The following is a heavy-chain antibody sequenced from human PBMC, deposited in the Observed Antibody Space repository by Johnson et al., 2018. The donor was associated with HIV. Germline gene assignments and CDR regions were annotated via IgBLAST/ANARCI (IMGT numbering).Heavy chain of an antibody. V-gene: IGHV3-30*02. D-gene: IGHD6-19*01. CDR1: GLTFSSYG. CDR2: IRYDGSNK. J-gene: IGHJ3*02. Sequence: QVQLLESGGGVVQPGGSLRRSCAASGLTFSSYGMHWVRQAPGKGLEWVAFIRYDGSNKYYADSVKGRFTISRDNSKNTLSLQMNSLRAEDTAVYYCARDQWLAPSGAFDIWGQGTMVTVSS. CDR3: ARDQWLAPSGAFDI.